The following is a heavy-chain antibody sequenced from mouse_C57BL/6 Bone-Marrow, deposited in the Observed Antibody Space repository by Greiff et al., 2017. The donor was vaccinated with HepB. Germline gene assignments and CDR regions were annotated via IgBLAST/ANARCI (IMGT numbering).Heavy chain of an antibody. Sequence: EVMLVESGGDLVKPGGSLKLSCAASGFTFSSYGMSWVRQTPDKRLEWVATISSGGSYTYYPDSVKGRFTISRDNAKNTLYLQMSSLKSEDTAMYYCARPPITTVVAIYAMDYWGQGTSVTVSS. CDR1: GFTFSSYG. CDR3: ARPPITTVVAIYAMDY. CDR2: ISSGGSYT. V-gene: IGHV5-6*01. J-gene: IGHJ4*01. D-gene: IGHD1-1*01.